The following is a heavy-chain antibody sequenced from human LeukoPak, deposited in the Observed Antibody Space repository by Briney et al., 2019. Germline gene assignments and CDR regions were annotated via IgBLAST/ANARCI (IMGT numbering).Heavy chain of an antibody. CDR2: IVVGSGNT. Sequence: ASVKVSCKASGFTFTSSAMQWVRQARGQRLEWIGWIVVGSGNTHYAQKFQERVTITRDMSTSTAYMELSSLRSEDTAVYYWAARYYYDSSGYFWSWAPPRGWFDPWGQGTLVTVSS. J-gene: IGHJ5*02. CDR1: GFTFTSSA. CDR3: AARYYYDSSGYFWSWAPPRGWFDP. D-gene: IGHD3-22*01. V-gene: IGHV1-58*02.